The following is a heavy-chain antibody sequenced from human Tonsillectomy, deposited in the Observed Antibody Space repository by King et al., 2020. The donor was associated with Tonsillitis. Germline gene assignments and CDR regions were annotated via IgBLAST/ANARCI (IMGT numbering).Heavy chain of an antibody. CDR3: ASPFVSDAFDI. J-gene: IGHJ3*02. CDR2: VFHSGAT. D-gene: IGHD5/OR15-5a*01. Sequence: QLQESGPGLVKPSETLSLTCDVSGYSISSGHFWGWIRQPPGKGLEWIGNVFHSGATYYNPSPKSRVTISVDTSKNQFYLKVPSVTAADAAVYYCASPFVSDAFDIWGQGTMVTVSS. CDR1: GYSISSGHF. V-gene: IGHV4-38-2*01.